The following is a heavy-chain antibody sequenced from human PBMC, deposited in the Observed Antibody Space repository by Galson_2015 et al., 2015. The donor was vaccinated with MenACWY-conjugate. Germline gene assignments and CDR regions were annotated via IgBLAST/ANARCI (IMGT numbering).Heavy chain of an antibody. V-gene: IGHV3-11*05. CDR3: ARVQGGTRGVNY. CDR2: ISSSSTYT. CDR1: GFTFSDYY. Sequence: SLRLSCAASGFTFSDYYMSWIRQAPGKGLEWVSYISSSSTYTDHADSVKGRFTISRDNAKNSPYLQMNSLRAEDTAVYYCARVQGGTRGVNYWGQGTLVTVSS. D-gene: IGHD1-1*01. J-gene: IGHJ4*02.